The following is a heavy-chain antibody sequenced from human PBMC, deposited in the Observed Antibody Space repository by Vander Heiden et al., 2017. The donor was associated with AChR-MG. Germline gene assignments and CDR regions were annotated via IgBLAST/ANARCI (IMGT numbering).Heavy chain of an antibody. CDR1: GYTFTSYD. V-gene: IGHV1-8*01. Sequence: QVQLVQSGAEVKKPGASVKVSCKASGYTFTSYDIHWVRQATGQGLEWMGWMNPNSGNTGYAQKLQGRVTMTRNTSISTAYMELSSLRSEDTAVYYCARGKKKYSSSCYGYWGQGTLVTVSS. CDR2: MNPNSGNT. CDR3: ARGKKKYSSSCYGY. D-gene: IGHD6-13*01. J-gene: IGHJ4*02.